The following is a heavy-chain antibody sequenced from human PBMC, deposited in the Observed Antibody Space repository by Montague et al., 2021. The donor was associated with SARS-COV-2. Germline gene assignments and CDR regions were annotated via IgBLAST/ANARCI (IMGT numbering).Heavy chain of an antibody. D-gene: IGHD3-3*01. V-gene: IGHV4-59*12. CDR3: ARWGVCYDSPYYYYAMDV. CDR1: GGSISPYY. J-gene: IGHJ6*02. CDR2: TSYSGST. Sequence: SETLSLTCTVSGGSISPYYWSWIRQSPGKGLECIGYTSYSGSTDYNPSLKSRVTISIDTSKNHFSLKLSSVTAADTAVYYCARWGVCYDSPYYYYAMDVWGQGTMVTVSS.